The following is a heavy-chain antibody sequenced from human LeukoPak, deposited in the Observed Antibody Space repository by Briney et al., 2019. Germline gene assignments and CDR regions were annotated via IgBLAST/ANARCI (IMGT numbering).Heavy chain of an antibody. V-gene: IGHV3-9*01. CDR3: AKSRIVVVVAAPFDY. CDR1: GFTFDDYA. CDR2: ISWNSGSI. J-gene: IGHJ4*02. Sequence: PGGSLRLSCAASGFTFDDYAMHWVRQAPGKGLEWVSGISWNSGSIGYADSVRGRFTISRDNAKNSLYLQMNSLRAEDTALYYCAKSRIVVVVAAPFDYWGQGTLVTVPS. D-gene: IGHD2-15*01.